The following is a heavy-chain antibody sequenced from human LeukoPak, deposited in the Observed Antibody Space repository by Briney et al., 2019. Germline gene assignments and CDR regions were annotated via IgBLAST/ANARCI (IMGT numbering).Heavy chain of an antibody. V-gene: IGHV3-30*02. CDR3: ARNAHSFDSSGYYFHF. CDR1: GFTLSEFG. D-gene: IGHD3-22*01. J-gene: IGHJ4*02. CDR2: IRYDGYKK. Sequence: AGGSLRLSCAASGFTLSEFGMHWVRQAPGKGLEWITFIRYDGYKKHHIDSVKGRFTTSRDNSKNTVSLQMGSLRVEDTAVYYCARNAHSFDSSGYYFHFWGQGTRVTVSS.